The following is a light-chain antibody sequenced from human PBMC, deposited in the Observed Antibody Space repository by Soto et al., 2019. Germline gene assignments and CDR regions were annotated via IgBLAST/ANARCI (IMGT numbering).Light chain of an antibody. CDR3: QQSYSAAPWM. CDR1: SISTY. CDR2: AAS. Sequence: SISTYLNWYQQKPGKAPNLLIHAASILQSGVPSRFSGSGSGTVFTLTIISLQPEDFATYYCQQSYSAAPWMCAQGTKV. J-gene: IGKJ1*01. V-gene: IGKV1-39*01.